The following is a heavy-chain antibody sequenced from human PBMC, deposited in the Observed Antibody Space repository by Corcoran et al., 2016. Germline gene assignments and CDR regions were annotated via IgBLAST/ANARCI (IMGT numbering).Heavy chain of an antibody. CDR3: ARHRVVPAANYWYFDL. D-gene: IGHD2-2*01. CDR2: IIPIFGTA. Sequence: QVQLVPSGAVVKKPGSSGKVSCKASGGTFSSYAISWVRQAPGQGLEWMGGIIPIFGTANYAQKFQGRVTITADESTSTAYMELRSLRSEDTAVYYCARHRVVPAANYWYFDLWGRGTLVTVSS. V-gene: IGHV1-69*01. J-gene: IGHJ2*01. CDR1: GGTFSSYA.